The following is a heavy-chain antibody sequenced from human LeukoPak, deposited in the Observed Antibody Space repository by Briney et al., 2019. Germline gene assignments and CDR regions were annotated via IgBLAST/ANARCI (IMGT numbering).Heavy chain of an antibody. J-gene: IGHJ3*02. V-gene: IGHV3-23*01. Sequence: PGGSLRLSCAASGFTFSSYAMSWVRQAPGKGLEWVSAISGSGGSTYYADSVKGRFTISRDNSKNTLYLQMNSLRAEDTAVYYCAKDHGYWGYDSSGSIPVDAFDIWGQGTMVTVSS. D-gene: IGHD3-22*01. CDR1: GFTFSSYA. CDR2: ISGSGGST. CDR3: AKDHGYWGYDSSGSIPVDAFDI.